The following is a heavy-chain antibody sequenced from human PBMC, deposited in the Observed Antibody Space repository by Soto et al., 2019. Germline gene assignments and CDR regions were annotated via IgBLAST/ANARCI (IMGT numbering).Heavy chain of an antibody. CDR3: AKDLRTSRYCSGGSCYAYNWFDP. CDR2: ISGSGGST. CDR1: GFTLSSYA. J-gene: IGHJ5*02. Sequence: PGGSLRLSCAASGFTLSSYAMSWVRQAPGKGLEWVSAISGSGGSTYYADSVKGRFTISRDNSKNTLYLQMNSLRAEDTAVYYCAKDLRTSRYCSGGSCYAYNWFDPWGQGTLVTVSS. V-gene: IGHV3-23*01. D-gene: IGHD2-15*01.